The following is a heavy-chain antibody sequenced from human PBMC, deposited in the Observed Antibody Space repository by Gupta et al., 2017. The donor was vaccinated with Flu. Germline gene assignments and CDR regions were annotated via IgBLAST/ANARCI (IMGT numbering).Heavy chain of an antibody. CDR2: ISYDGSNK. Sequence: QVQLVESGGGVVQPGRSLRLSYAASGFTFSSYGMHWVRQAPGKGLEWVAVISYDGSNKYYADSVKGRFTISRDNSKNTLYLQMNSLRAEDTAVYYCARGGGWNLYYFDYWGQGTLVTVSS. CDR1: GFTFSSYG. D-gene: IGHD2-15*01. CDR3: ARGGGWNLYYFDY. J-gene: IGHJ4*02. V-gene: IGHV3-30*03.